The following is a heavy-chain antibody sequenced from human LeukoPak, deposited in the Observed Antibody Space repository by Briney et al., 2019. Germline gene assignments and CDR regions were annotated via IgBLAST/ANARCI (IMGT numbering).Heavy chain of an antibody. CDR2: INHSGST. CDR1: GGSFSGYY. CDR3: ARDQRDSSSYDY. D-gene: IGHD6-6*01. V-gene: IGHV4-34*01. Sequence: KPSETLSLTCAVYGGSFSGYYWSWIRQPPGKGLEWIGEINHSGSTNYNPSLKSRVTISVDTSKNQFSLKLSSVTAADTAVYYCARDQRDSSSYDYWGQGTLVTVSS. J-gene: IGHJ4*02.